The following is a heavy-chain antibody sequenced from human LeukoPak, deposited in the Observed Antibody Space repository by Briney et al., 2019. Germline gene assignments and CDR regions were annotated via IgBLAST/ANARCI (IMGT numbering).Heavy chain of an antibody. Sequence: PSETLSLTCAVYGGSFSGYYWSWIRQPPGKGLEWIGEINHSGSTNYNPSLKSRVTISVDTSKNQFSLKLSPVTAADTAVYYCARGPVGGDYGDYLDYWGQGTLVTVSS. CDR2: INHSGST. J-gene: IGHJ4*02. D-gene: IGHD3-16*01. CDR1: GGSFSGYY. CDR3: ARGPVGGDYGDYLDY. V-gene: IGHV4-34*01.